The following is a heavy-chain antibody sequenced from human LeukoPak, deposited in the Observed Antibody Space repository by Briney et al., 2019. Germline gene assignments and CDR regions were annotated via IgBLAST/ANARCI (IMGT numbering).Heavy chain of an antibody. CDR2: IKQDGSEK. Sequence: GGSLRLSCAASGFTFSNYWMSWVRQAPGKGLGWVASIKQDGSEKYYVDSVKGRLTISRDNAKNSLYLQMNSLRAEDTAVYYCAKAQWMQLWLRNFDSWGQGTLVTVSS. V-gene: IGHV3-7*05. D-gene: IGHD5-18*01. CDR3: AKAQWMQLWLRNFDS. CDR1: GFTFSNYW. J-gene: IGHJ4*02.